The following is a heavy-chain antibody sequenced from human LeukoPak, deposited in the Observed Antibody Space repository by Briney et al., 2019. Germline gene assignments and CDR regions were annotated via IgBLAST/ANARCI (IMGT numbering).Heavy chain of an antibody. Sequence: SVKVSFKASGYTFTIYGISWVRQAPGQGLEWMGGIIPIYGTTNYAQKFQGRVTITADKSTSTVYMELSSLRSEDTAVYYCARDRWPVTRIQYYYYMDVWGKGTTVTVSS. CDR1: GYTFTIYG. J-gene: IGHJ6*03. V-gene: IGHV1-69*06. CDR3: ARDRWPVTRIQYYYYMDV. D-gene: IGHD4-17*01. CDR2: IIPIYGTT.